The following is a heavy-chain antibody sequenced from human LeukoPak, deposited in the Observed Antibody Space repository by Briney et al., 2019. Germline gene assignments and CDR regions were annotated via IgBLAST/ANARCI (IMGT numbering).Heavy chain of an antibody. CDR2: INHSGST. V-gene: IGHV4-34*01. CDR3: ARKDYQNYYYYMDV. Sequence: SETLSLTCAVYGGSFSGYYWSWIRQPPGKGLEWIGEINHSGSTNYNPSLKSRVTISVDTSKNQFSLKLSSVTAADTAVYYCARKDYQNYYYYMDVWGKGTTVTVSS. J-gene: IGHJ6*03. D-gene: IGHD2-2*01. CDR1: GGSFSGYY.